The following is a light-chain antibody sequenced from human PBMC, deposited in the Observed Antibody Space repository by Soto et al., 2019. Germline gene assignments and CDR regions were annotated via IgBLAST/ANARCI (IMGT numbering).Light chain of an antibody. CDR2: NTN. CDR1: SGSVSTNYY. V-gene: IGLV8-61*01. CDR3: VLYMGRGISV. Sequence: QTVVTQEPSSSVSPGGTVTLTCGLSSGSVSTNYYPSWYQQTPGQAPRTLMYNTNTRSPGVPDRFSGSILENKAALTITGAQADDECDYYCVLYMGRGISVFGNGTKLTVL. J-gene: IGLJ1*01.